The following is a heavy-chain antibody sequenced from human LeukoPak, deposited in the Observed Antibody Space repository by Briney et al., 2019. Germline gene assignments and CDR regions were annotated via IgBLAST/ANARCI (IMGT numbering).Heavy chain of an antibody. Sequence: GASVKVSCKASGYTFTSYDINWVRQATGQGLEWMGWMNPNSGNTGYAQKFQGRVTMTRNTSISTAYMELSSLRSEDTAVYYCARGLEWFNWFDPWGQGTLVTVPS. D-gene: IGHD3-3*01. J-gene: IGHJ5*02. CDR1: GYTFTSYD. CDR3: ARGLEWFNWFDP. V-gene: IGHV1-8*01. CDR2: MNPNSGNT.